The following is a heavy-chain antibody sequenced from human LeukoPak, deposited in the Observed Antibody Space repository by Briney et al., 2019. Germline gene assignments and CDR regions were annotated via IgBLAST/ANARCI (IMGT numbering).Heavy chain of an antibody. D-gene: IGHD2-2*01. Sequence: GGSLRLSCAASGFIFSSYWMHWVRQAPGKGLVWVSRINSDGSSTSYADSVKGRFTISRDNAKNTLYLQMNSPRAEDTAVYYCARRVVVPAAPYYFDYWGQGTLVTVSS. CDR1: GFIFSSYW. V-gene: IGHV3-74*01. CDR3: ARRVVVPAAPYYFDY. CDR2: INSDGSST. J-gene: IGHJ4*02.